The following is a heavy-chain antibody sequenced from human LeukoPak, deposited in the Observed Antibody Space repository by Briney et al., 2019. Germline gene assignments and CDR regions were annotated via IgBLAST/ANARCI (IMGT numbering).Heavy chain of an antibody. Sequence: GGSLRLSCAASGFTFSSYAMSWVRQAPGKGLEWVSAISGSGGSTYYADSVKGRFTISRDNSKNTLYLQMNSLRAEDTAVYYCAKVIRYSSGWYWDYWGQGTLVTVSS. V-gene: IGHV3-23*01. D-gene: IGHD6-19*01. J-gene: IGHJ4*02. CDR3: AKVIRYSSGWYWDY. CDR1: GFTFSSYA. CDR2: ISGSGGST.